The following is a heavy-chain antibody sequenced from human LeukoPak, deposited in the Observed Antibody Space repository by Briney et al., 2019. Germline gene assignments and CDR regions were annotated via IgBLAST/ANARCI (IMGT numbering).Heavy chain of an antibody. D-gene: IGHD5-12*01. V-gene: IGHV4-59*08. J-gene: IGHJ4*02. CDR2: IYYSGST. CDR1: GGSVSSYY. CDR3: ASSIRGYSGYDSGSGYFDY. Sequence: SETLSLTCTVSGGSVSSYYWSWIRQPPGKGLEWIGYIYYSGSTNYNPSLKSRVTISVDTSKNQFSLKLSSVTAADTAVYYCASSIRGYSGYDSGSGYFDYWGQGTLVTVSS.